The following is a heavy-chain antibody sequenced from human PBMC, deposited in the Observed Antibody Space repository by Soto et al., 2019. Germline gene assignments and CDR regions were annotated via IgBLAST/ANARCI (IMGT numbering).Heavy chain of an antibody. CDR1: GFTFSSYG. D-gene: IGHD3-16*02. V-gene: IGHV3-30*18. CDR3: AKDQYDYIWGSYRLTPDY. J-gene: IGHJ4*02. Sequence: PGGSLRLSCAASGFTFSSYGMHWVRQAPGKGLEWVAVISYDGSNKYYADSVKGRFTISRDNSKNTLYLQMNSLRAEDTAVYYCAKDQYDYIWGSYRLTPDYRGQGTLVTVSS. CDR2: ISYDGSNK.